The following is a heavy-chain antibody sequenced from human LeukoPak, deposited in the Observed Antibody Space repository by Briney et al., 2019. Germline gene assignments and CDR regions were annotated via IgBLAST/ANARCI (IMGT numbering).Heavy chain of an antibody. D-gene: IGHD6-19*01. CDR2: IYTSGNA. J-gene: IGHJ4*02. Sequence: SETLSLTCTVSGGSMSPYYWSWIRQPAGKGLEWIGRIYTSGNANYNPSLKSRVTMSVDTSKNHFSLKLSSVTAADTALYYCAREYPNSSAWSSDYWGQGTLVTVSS. CDR1: GGSMSPYY. CDR3: AREYPNSSAWSSDY. V-gene: IGHV4-4*07.